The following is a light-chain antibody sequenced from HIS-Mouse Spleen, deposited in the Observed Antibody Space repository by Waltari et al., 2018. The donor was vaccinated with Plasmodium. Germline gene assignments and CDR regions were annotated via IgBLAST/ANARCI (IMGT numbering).Light chain of an antibody. V-gene: IGLV3-1*01. CDR2: QDS. CDR3: QAWDSSTVV. J-gene: IGLJ2*01. CDR1: AFPKKY. Sequence: SYELTQPPSVSVSPGQTARITCSGDAFPKKYAYWYQQKSGPSPVLVIYQDSKRPSGLPERFSGSNSGNTATLTISGTQAMDEADYYCQAWDSSTVVFGGGTKLTVL.